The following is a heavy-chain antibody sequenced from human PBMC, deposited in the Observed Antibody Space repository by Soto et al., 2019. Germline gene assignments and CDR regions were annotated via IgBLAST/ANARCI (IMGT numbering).Heavy chain of an antibody. CDR3: AVCGGNMPPYPYTGLDV. V-gene: IGHV1-46*01. D-gene: IGHD2-21*01. CDR2: IDPSRGST. Sequence: QDQLVQSGAEVKKPGASVKVSCEASGYIFTNYWISWVRLAPGQGLEWMGIIDPSRGSTTYAPKFQGRITMTRDTVAYTAYMELSSLRSEDTAVYYCAVCGGNMPPYPYTGLDVWGQGTTVIVSS. CDR1: GYIFTNYW. J-gene: IGHJ6*02.